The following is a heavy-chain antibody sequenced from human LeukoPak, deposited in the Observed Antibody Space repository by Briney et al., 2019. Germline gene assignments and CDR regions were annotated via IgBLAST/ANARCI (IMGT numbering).Heavy chain of an antibody. J-gene: IGHJ4*02. CDR1: GDTVSINSAA. CDR3: ARSPSPYSSGWYFDY. V-gene: IGHV6-1*01. CDR2: SYQRSKWYN. Sequence: SQTLSLTCAISGDTVSINSAAWNWIRQSPSRGLEWLGRSYQRSKWYNDYAVSVKSRITINPDISKNQFSLQLNSVTPEDTAVYYCARSPSPYSSGWYFDYWGQGTLVTVSS. D-gene: IGHD6-19*01.